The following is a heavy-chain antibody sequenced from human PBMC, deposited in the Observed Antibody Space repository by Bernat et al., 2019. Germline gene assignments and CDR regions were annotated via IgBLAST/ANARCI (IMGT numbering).Heavy chain of an antibody. CDR2: IASQGGNK. CDR1: GFRFSDYA. CDR3: ARNWGSIDF. J-gene: IGHJ4*02. V-gene: IGHV3-30-3*01. Sequence: QVQLVESGGGVVQPGGSLGLSCAASGFRFSDYAMHWVRQAPGKGLEWVAVIASQGGNKYYADSVKGRFTISRDNSKNTLYLKMNNLRPEDSAVYYCARNWGSIDFWGQGTLVTLSS. D-gene: IGHD7-27*01.